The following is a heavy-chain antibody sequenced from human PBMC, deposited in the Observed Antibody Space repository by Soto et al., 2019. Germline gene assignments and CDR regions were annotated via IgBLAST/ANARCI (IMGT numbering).Heavy chain of an antibody. J-gene: IGHJ4*02. Sequence: SETLSLTCTVSGGSISSYYWSWIRQPPGKGLEWIGYIYYSGSANHNPSLKSRVTISVDTSKNQFSLKLSSATAADTAVYYCARNYGGNVDYWGQGTLVTVSS. V-gene: IGHV4-59*08. D-gene: IGHD4-17*01. CDR1: GGSISSYY. CDR2: IYYSGSA. CDR3: ARNYGGNVDY.